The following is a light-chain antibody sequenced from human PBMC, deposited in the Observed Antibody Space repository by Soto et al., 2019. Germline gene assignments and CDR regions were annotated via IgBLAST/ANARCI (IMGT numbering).Light chain of an antibody. V-gene: IGLV2-8*01. Sequence: SFLNQPPSPARAPGQSVTISCTRTSSDVGGYYYVSWYQQHPGKAPKLMIYEVSKRPSGVPDRFSGSKSGNTASLTVSGLQAEDEADYYCSSYAGTNTPYVFGTGTKVTVL. CDR3: SSYAGTNTPYV. J-gene: IGLJ1*01. CDR1: SSDVGGYYY. CDR2: EVS.